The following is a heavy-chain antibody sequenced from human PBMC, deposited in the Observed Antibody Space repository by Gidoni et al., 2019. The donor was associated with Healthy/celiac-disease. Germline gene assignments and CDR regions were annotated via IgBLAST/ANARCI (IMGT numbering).Heavy chain of an antibody. D-gene: IGHD3-22*01. J-gene: IGHJ4*02. V-gene: IGHV4-39*07. CDR2: IHYSGST. Sequence: QLQLQESGPGLVKPSETLSLTCTVSGGSISSSSYYWGWIRQPPGKGLEWIGSIHYSGSTYYNPSLKSRVTISVDTSKNQFSLKLSSVTAADTAVYYCARLIITMIVVAPVAGYDYWGQGTLVTVSS. CDR1: GGSISSSSYY. CDR3: ARLIITMIVVAPVAGYDY.